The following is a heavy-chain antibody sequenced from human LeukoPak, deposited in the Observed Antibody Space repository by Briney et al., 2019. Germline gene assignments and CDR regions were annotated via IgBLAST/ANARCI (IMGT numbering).Heavy chain of an antibody. Sequence: ASVKVSCKASGYTFTSYYMHWVRQAPGQGLEWMGWMNPNSGNTGYAQKFQGRVTITRNTSISTAYMELSSLRSEDTAVYYCARAPSGSYGDFDYWGQGTLVTVSS. CDR1: GYTFTSYY. CDR3: ARAPSGSYGDFDY. V-gene: IGHV1-8*03. J-gene: IGHJ4*02. CDR2: MNPNSGNT. D-gene: IGHD1-26*01.